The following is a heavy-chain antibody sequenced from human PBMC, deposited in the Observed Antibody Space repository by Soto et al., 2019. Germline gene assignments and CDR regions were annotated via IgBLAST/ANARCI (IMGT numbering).Heavy chain of an antibody. CDR2: ISGSGGST. D-gene: IGHD6-6*01. J-gene: IGHJ6*02. CDR1: GFTFSSYA. V-gene: IGHV3-23*01. CDR3: AKGIAARPLHYYYGMDV. Sequence: GGSLRLSCAASGFTFSSYAMSWVRQAPGKGLEWVSAISGSGGSTYYADSVKGRFTISRDNSKNTLYLQMNSLRAEDTAVYYCAKGIAARPLHYYYGMDVWGQGTTVTVSS.